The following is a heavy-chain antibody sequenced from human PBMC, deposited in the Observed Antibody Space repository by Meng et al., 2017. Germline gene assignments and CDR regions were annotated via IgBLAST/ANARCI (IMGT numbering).Heavy chain of an antibody. CDR3: ARLLRPYSSSSNFDY. D-gene: IGHD6-6*01. Sequence: QVQLVQSGAEVKKPGSSVKVSCKASGGTFSSYGISWVRQAPGQGLEWMGWISAYNGNTNYAQKLQGRVTMTTDTSTSTAYMELRSLRSDDTAVYYCARLLRPYSSSSNFDYWGQGTLVTVSS. CDR2: ISAYNGNT. J-gene: IGHJ4*02. CDR1: GGTFSSYG. V-gene: IGHV1-18*01.